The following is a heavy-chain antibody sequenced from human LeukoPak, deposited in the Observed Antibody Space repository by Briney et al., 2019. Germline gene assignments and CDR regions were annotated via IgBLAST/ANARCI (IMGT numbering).Heavy chain of an antibody. J-gene: IGHJ1*01. V-gene: IGHV3-48*01. D-gene: IGHD3-10*01. CDR1: GLSFITFG. CDR2: ISNTGSPI. Sequence: PGGSLRLSCVASGLSFITFGMNWVRQSPGKGLEWVSYISNTGSPINYADSVKGRFTISRDNAKNSLYLQMNSLRVEDTAIYYCARGRGEHWGQGTLVTVSS. CDR3: ARGRGEH.